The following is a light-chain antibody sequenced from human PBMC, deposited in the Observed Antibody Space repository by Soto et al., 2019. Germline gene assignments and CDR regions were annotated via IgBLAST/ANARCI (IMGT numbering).Light chain of an antibody. CDR2: QAS. V-gene: IGKV1-5*03. CDR3: QQYNTYPYT. J-gene: IGKJ2*01. CDR1: QSISVW. Sequence: DIQMTQSPSTLSASVGDRVTITCRASQSISVWLAWYQQKPGKAPNLLIYQASTLESGVTSRFSGSGSGTEFTLTIGSXQPDDFATYFCQQYNTYPYTFGQGTKVDIK.